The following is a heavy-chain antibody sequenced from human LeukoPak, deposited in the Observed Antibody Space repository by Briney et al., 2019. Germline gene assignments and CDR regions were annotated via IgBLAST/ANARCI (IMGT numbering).Heavy chain of an antibody. J-gene: IGHJ4*02. V-gene: IGHV3-15*01. CDR2: IKRKGDDGTI. D-gene: IGHD3/OR15-3a*01. CDR3: TAGTGRSDFDY. Sequence: PGGSLILSCAASGFTFSNAWMSWVRQAPGRGLKGVGGIKRKGDDGTIDYAAPVKGRLSISRDDSKNTLYLQMNSLKSEDTAVYYCTAGTGRSDFDYWGQGTLVTVSS. CDR1: GFTFSNAW.